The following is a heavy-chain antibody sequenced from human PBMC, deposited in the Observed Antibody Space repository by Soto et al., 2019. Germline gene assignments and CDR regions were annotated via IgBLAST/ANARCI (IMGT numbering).Heavy chain of an antibody. Sequence: SETLSLTCTVCGGPVTSCSDYWSWIRQPPGKGLEWIGHLYYSGSKKNPSLKSRVTISVDTSKNQLSLKLSSVTAADTAVYHCARLKRGYSYGNDYWGQGTLVTVSS. CDR3: ARLKRGYSYGNDY. CDR1: GGPVTSCSDY. J-gene: IGHJ4*02. D-gene: IGHD5-18*01. CDR2: LYYSGS. V-gene: IGHV4-61*01.